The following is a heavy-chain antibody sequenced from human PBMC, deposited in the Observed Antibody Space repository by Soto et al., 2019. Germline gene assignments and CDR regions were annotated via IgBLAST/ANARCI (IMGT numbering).Heavy chain of an antibody. CDR3: ARRYGGNFDY. D-gene: IGHD3-16*01. Sequence: SETLSLTCTVSGGSIGSSSYYWGWIRQPPGTGLQWIGYIYYSGSTNYNPSLKSRVTISVDTSKNQFSLKLSSVTAADTAVYYCARRYGGNFDYWGQGTLVTVSS. CDR2: IYYSGST. V-gene: IGHV4-61*05. J-gene: IGHJ4*02. CDR1: GGSIGSSSYY.